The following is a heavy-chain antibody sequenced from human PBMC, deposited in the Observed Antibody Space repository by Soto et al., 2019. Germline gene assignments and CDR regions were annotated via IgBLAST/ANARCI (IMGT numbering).Heavy chain of an antibody. V-gene: IGHV3-74*01. CDR2: VKSDGTTA. CDR3: ASHFASTYSPRPFDF. CDR1: GFAFTSYW. Sequence: EVLLVESGGGLVQPGGSLRLSCEASGFAFTSYWMHWVRQAPGKGLVWVAGVKSDGTTATYADSVRGRFTISRDNAKNTLYLQMNSLSAEDTAVYYCASHFASTYSPRPFDFWGQGTQVTVSS. D-gene: IGHD2-15*01. J-gene: IGHJ4*02.